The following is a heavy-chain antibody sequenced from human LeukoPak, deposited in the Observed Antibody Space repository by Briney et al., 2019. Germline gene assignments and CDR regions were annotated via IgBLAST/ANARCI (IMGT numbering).Heavy chain of an antibody. CDR3: AKVVPMMGGY. D-gene: IGHD3-22*01. CDR2: ITWNSGSI. CDR1: GITFDDYA. V-gene: IGHV3-9*01. J-gene: IGHJ4*02. Sequence: GGSLRLSCAASGITFDDYAMHWVRQAPGKGLEWVSGITWNSGSIDIADSVKGRFTISRDNSKNTLYLQMNSLRAEDTAVYYCAKVVPMMGGYWGQGTLVTVSS.